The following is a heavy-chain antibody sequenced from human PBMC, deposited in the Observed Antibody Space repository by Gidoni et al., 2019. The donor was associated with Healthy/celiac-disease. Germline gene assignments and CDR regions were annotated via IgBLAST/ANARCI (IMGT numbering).Heavy chain of an antibody. Sequence: NDSGYTFTSYAMHWVRQAPGQRLEWMGWINAGNGNTKYSQKFQGRVTITRDTSASTAYMELSSLRSEDTAVYYCARGLSNSGSYYGAFDIWGQGTMVTVSS. CDR2: INAGNGNT. J-gene: IGHJ3*02. CDR3: ARGLSNSGSYYGAFDI. V-gene: IGHV1-3*01. CDR1: GYTFTSYA. D-gene: IGHD1-26*01.